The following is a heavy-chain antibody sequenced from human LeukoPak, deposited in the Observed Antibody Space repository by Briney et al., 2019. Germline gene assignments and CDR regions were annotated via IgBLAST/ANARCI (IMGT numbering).Heavy chain of an antibody. CDR3: ARDPGPDSSGYSGY. Sequence: GGSLRLPCAASGFTFSRYWMHWVRQAPGKGLVWVSHINSDGSSTNYADSVKGRFTISRDNAKNTLYLQMNSLRGEDTAVYYCARDPGPDSSGYSGYWGQGTLVTVPS. J-gene: IGHJ4*02. V-gene: IGHV3-74*01. CDR1: GFTFSRYW. D-gene: IGHD3-22*01. CDR2: INSDGSST.